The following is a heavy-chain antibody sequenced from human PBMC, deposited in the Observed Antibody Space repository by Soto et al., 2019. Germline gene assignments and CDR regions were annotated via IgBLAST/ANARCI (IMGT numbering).Heavy chain of an antibody. CDR2: ISYDGSNK. D-gene: IGHD1-26*01. CDR1: GFTFSSYG. CDR3: AKDRWENGYWFDP. Sequence: PGGSLRLSCAASGFTFSSYGMHWVRQAPGKGLEWVAVISYDGSNKYYADSVKGRFTISRDNSKDTLYLQMNSLRAEDTAVYYCAKDRWENGYWFDPWGQETLVTVSS. V-gene: IGHV3-30*18. J-gene: IGHJ5*02.